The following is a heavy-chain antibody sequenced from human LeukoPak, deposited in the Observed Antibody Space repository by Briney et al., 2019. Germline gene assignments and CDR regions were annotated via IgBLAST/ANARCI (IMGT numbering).Heavy chain of an antibody. CDR3: ARVGRWLQGYFDY. J-gene: IGHJ4*02. CDR1: GGSISSYY. V-gene: IGHV4-59*01. Sequence: SETLSLTCTVSGGSISSYYWSWIRQPPGKGLEWIGYIYYSGSTNYNPSLKSRVTISVDTSKNQFSLKLSSVTAADTALYYCARVGRWLQGYFDYWGREPWSPSPQ. CDR2: IYYSGST. D-gene: IGHD5-24*01.